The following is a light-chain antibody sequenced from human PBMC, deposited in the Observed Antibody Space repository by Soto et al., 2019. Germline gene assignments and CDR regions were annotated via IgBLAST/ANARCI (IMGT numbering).Light chain of an antibody. CDR1: ESVSTN. CDR2: GAS. CDR3: LQDYSYPWT. Sequence: EIVLTQSPGTLSLSPGERVTLSCRASESVSTNLAWYQQKAGQAPRLLIYGASTRATGIPARFSGSGSGTEFTLTISGLQPEDFATYYCLQDYSYPWTFGPGTKVDIK. J-gene: IGKJ1*01. V-gene: IGKV3-15*01.